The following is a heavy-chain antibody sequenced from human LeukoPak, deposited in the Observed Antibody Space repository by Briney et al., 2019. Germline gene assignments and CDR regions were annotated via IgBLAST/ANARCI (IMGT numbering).Heavy chain of an antibody. Sequence: PGRSLRLSCAASGFTFDDYAMHWVRQAPGKGLEWVSGISWNSGSIGYADSVKGRFTISRDNAKNSLYLQMNSLRLEDTALYYCAKAGNSGGLTLYYFDYWGQGTLVTVSS. CDR2: ISWNSGSI. D-gene: IGHD2-15*01. J-gene: IGHJ4*02. V-gene: IGHV3-9*01. CDR3: AKAGNSGGLTLYYFDY. CDR1: GFTFDDYA.